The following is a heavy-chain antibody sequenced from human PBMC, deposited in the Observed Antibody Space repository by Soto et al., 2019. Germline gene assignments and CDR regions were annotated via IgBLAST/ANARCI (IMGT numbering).Heavy chain of an antibody. CDR1: GFTFSNFA. CDR3: VKGNQLLRYCFES. V-gene: IGHV3-64D*06. D-gene: IGHD2-2*01. CDR2: ITSNGDNT. J-gene: IGHJ4*02. Sequence: XGSLRLSCSASGFTFSNFAMHWVRQAPGKGLEYVSGITSNGDNTYHADSVQGRFTISRDNSKSTLYLQMTSLRVEDTAVYYCVKGNQLLRYCFESWGRGALVTVSS.